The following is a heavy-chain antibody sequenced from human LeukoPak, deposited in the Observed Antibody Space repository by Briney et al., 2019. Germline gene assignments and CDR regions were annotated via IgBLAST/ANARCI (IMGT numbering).Heavy chain of an antibody. CDR1: GFTFSNYA. V-gene: IGHV3-23*01. D-gene: IGHD6-13*01. CDR3: ARARRLIAAANSLWFDP. CDR2: ISGSGSST. Sequence: GGSLRLSCAASGFTFSNYAMSWVRQAPGKGLEWVSSISGSGSSTYYADSVKGRLTTSRDNSKNTLYLQMNSLRAEDTAVYYCARARRLIAAANSLWFDPWGQGTLVTVSS. J-gene: IGHJ5*02.